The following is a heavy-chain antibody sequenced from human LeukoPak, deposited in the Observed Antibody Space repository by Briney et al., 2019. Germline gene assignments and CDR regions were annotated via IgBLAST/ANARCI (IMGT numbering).Heavy chain of an antibody. CDR3: AKDRLNYFDY. Sequence: GGSLRLSCAASGFTFSSYGMHWVRQAPGKGLEWVAVISYDGSNKYYADSVKGRFTISRDNSKNTLYLQMNSLRAEDTAVYYCAKDRLNYFDYWGQGTLVTVSS. CDR2: ISYDGSNK. J-gene: IGHJ4*02. V-gene: IGHV3-30*18. CDR1: GFTFSSYG. D-gene: IGHD5/OR15-5a*01.